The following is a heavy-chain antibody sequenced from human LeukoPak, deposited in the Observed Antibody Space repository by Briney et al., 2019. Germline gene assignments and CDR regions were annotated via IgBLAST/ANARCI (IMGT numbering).Heavy chain of an antibody. J-gene: IGHJ4*02. V-gene: IGHV3-7*01. D-gene: IGHD3-10*01. CDR3: ARAGSHWHYVY. CDR2: IKQDGSER. CDR1: GFTFSGFS. Sequence: PGGSLRLSCAASGFTFSGFSMSWVRQSPTKGLEWVANIKQDGSERYYVDSVKGRFTISRDNAKNSLSLQMNNLRVEDTAVYYCARAGSHWHYVYWGQGILVTVSS.